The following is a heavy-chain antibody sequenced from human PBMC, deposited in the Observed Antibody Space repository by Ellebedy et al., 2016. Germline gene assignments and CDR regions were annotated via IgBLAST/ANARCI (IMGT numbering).Heavy chain of an antibody. D-gene: IGHD1-26*01. CDR1: GISVSNNY. CDR2: IYSGGAT. J-gene: IGHJ4*02. CDR3: ARDPPSATTRTWA. V-gene: IGHV3-66*01. Sequence: GESLKISXVASGISVSNNYMRWVRQAPGKGLEWVSLIYSGGATYYADSVKGRFTVSRDGSQNTVYLQMNSLRVSDTAVYYCARDPPSATTRTWAWGQGALVTVSS.